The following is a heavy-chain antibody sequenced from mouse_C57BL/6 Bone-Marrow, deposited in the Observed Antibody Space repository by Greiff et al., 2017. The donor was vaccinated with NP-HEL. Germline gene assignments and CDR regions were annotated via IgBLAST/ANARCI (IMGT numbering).Heavy chain of an antibody. D-gene: IGHD1-1*01. V-gene: IGHV1-64*01. J-gene: IGHJ2*01. CDR1: GYTFTSYW. Sequence: VQLQQPGAELVKPGASVKLSCKASGYTFTSYWMHWVKQRPGQGLAWIGMIHPNSGSTNYNEKFKSKATLTVDKSSSTAYMQRSSLTSEDSAVYYGARGGLETTVVATEENYFDYWGQGTTLTVSS. CDR2: IHPNSGST. CDR3: ARGGLETTVVATEENYFDY.